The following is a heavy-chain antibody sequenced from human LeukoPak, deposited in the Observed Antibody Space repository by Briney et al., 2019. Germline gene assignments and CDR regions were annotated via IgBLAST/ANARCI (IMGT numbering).Heavy chain of an antibody. V-gene: IGHV3-23*01. CDR2: IPGSGGST. J-gene: IGHJ5*02. CDR1: GFTFSSYA. D-gene: IGHD2-21*02. CDR3: ARDRAYCGGDCYSLNWFDP. Sequence: GGSLRLCCAASGFTFSSYAMSWGRQAPGKGLEWVSAIPGSGGSTYYADSVKGRFTISRDNSKNTLYLQMNSLRAEDTAVYYCARDRAYCGGDCYSLNWFDPWGQGTLVTVSS.